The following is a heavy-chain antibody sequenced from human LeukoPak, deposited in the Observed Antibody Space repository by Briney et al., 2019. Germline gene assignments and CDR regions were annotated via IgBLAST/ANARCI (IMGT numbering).Heavy chain of an antibody. CDR1: GFTFSTYG. D-gene: IGHD2-15*01. CDR3: ARDRGYCSGGSCYSEWFDP. V-gene: IGHV3-33*01. CDR2: IWYDGSNK. Sequence: GRSLRLSCAASGFTFSTYGMHWVREAPGKGLEWVAVIWYDGSNKYYADSVKGRFTISRDNSKNTLYLQMNSLRAKDRAVYYCARDRGYCSGGSCYSEWFDPWGQGTLVTVSS. J-gene: IGHJ5*02.